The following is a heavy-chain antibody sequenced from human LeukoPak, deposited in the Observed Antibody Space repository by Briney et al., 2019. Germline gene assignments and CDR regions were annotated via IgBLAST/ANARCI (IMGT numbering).Heavy chain of an antibody. CDR2: INHHGHT. CDR3: ARDLGSDFWNGYYLDN. Sequence: GGSLRLSCAASGFTFNHCAMSWVRQAPGKGLEWVSGINHHGHTFYADSVKGRFTISRDNAKNSLYLQMNSLRAEDTAVYYCARDLGSDFWNGYYLDNWGQGTLVTVSS. J-gene: IGHJ4*02. CDR1: GFTFNHCA. D-gene: IGHD3-3*01. V-gene: IGHV3-69-1*02.